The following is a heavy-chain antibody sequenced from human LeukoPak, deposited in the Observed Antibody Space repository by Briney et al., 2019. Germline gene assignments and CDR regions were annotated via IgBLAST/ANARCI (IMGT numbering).Heavy chain of an antibody. CDR2: IRYDGSNK. J-gene: IGHJ4*02. CDR1: GFTFSSYG. CDR3: AKDQGYCSSTSCYTGFDY. V-gene: IGHV3-30*02. D-gene: IGHD2-2*02. Sequence: PVGSLRLSCGASGFTFSSYGMHWVRQAPGKGLEWVAFIRYDGSNKYYADSVKGRFTISRDNSKNTLYLQMNSLRAEDTAVYYCAKDQGYCSSTSCYTGFDYWGQGTLVTVSS.